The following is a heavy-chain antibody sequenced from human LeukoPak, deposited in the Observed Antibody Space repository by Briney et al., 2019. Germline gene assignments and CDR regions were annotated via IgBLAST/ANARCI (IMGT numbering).Heavy chain of an antibody. CDR3: ARLKDGYNSYYFDY. CDR1: GGSISTYY. Sequence: PSETLSLTCTVSGGSISTYYWSWIRQPPGKGLEWIGYIYYTGSTSYNPSLKSRVTMSVDTSKNQFSLKLSSVTAADTAVYYCARLKDGYNSYYFDYWGQGTLVTVSS. D-gene: IGHD5-24*01. CDR2: IYYTGST. V-gene: IGHV4-59*01. J-gene: IGHJ4*01.